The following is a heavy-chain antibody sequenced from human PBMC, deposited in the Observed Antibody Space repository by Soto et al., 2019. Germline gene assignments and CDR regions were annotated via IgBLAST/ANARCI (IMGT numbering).Heavy chain of an antibody. CDR3: AREAGDYGDPDYYYYMDV. J-gene: IGHJ6*03. CDR1: GFTFSSYW. D-gene: IGHD4-17*01. CDR2: IKQDGSEK. V-gene: IGHV3-7*01. Sequence: EVQLVESGGGLVQPGGSLRLSCAASGFTFSSYWMSWVRQAPGKGLEWVANIKQDGSEKYYVDSVKGPFTISRDNAKNSLYLQMNSLRAEDTAVYYCAREAGDYGDPDYYYYMDVWGKGTTVTVSS.